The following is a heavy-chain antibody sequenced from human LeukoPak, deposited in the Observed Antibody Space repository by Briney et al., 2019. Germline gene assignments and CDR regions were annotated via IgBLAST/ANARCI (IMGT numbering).Heavy chain of an antibody. V-gene: IGHV1-2*02. D-gene: IGHD2-15*01. CDR3: ARLYCSGGSCYSGGWFDP. CDR1: GYTFTDYY. CDR2: NNPNSGTT. Sequence: ASVKVSCKASGYTFTDYYIHWVRQAPGQGLEWMGWNNPNSGTTSYAQKFRGRVTMTRETSISTAYMELSSLRSDDTAVYYCARLYCSGGSCYSGGWFDPWGQGTLVTVSS. J-gene: IGHJ5*02.